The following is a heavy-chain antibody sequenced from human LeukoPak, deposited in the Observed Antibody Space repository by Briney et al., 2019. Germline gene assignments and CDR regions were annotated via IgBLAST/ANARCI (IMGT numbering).Heavy chain of an antibody. J-gene: IGHJ5*01. D-gene: IGHD5-12*01. V-gene: IGHV1-69*05. CDR1: GGTFSSYA. CDR3: ATELRGYSFGYDS. CDR2: ITVMSGTA. Sequence: SVKVSCQASGGTFSSYAIAWVRQAPGQGLEWMGRITVMSGTANYAQEFQDRVTITTDESTRTSYMEVSSLRSEDTAVYFCATELRGYSFGYDSWGQGTLVTVSS.